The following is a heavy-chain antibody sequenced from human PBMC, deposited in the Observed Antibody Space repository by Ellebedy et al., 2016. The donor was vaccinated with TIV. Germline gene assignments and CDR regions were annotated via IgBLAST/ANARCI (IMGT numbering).Heavy chain of an antibody. CDR2: MSYDGSNK. D-gene: IGHD3-22*01. J-gene: IGHJ4*02. V-gene: IGHV3-30*18. CDR1: GFSFKTYG. Sequence: GESLKISXAASGFSFKTYGMHWVCQSPGKGLEWVALMSYDGSNKYYRDSVRGRFTISRDNSKNTLYLQMNSLRTEDTAVYYCAKDGEADSIGYPTPDYWGQGTLVTVSS. CDR3: AKDGEADSIGYPTPDY.